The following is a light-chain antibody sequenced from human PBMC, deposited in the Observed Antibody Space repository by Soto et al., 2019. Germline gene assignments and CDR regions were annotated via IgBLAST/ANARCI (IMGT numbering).Light chain of an antibody. V-gene: IGKV1-39*01. CDR3: QQSYISPRT. Sequence: DIDMPQAPSSRSASVGDRVTITCRASQSISTYLNWYQQISGNAPKLLIYDVSTLQTGVPSRFSGSGSGTDFTLTISSLQPEDFATYYCQQSYISPRTFGQGTNVDIK. CDR1: QSISTY. J-gene: IGKJ1*01. CDR2: DVS.